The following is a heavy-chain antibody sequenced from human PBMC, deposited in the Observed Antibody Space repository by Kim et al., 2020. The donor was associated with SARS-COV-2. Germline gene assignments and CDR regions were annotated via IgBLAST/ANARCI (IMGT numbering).Heavy chain of an antibody. CDR1: EYSFTGYY. V-gene: IGHV5-10-1*01. J-gene: IGHJ3*02. Sequence: GESLKISCKASEYSFTGYYITWVRQMPGKGLEWMGRIDPTDSYLNYSPSFQGHVTISVDKSISTAYLQWSSLKASDTAMYYCARQKEMTTAFDIWGRGTMVTVSS. CDR2: IDPTDSYL. CDR3: ARQKEMTTAFDI. D-gene: IGHD4-4*01.